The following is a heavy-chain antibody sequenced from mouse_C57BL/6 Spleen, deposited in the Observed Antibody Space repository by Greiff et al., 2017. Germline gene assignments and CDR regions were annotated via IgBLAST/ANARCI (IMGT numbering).Heavy chain of an antibody. V-gene: IGHV5-9-1*02. Sequence: EVKLVESGEGLVKPGGSLKLSCAASGFTFSSYAMSWVRQTPEKRLEWVAYISSGGDYIYYADTVKGRFTISRDNARNTLYLQMSSLKSEDTAMYYCTRDKLGLYYFDYWGQGTTLTVSS. CDR2: ISSGGDYI. CDR1: GFTFSSYA. J-gene: IGHJ2*01. D-gene: IGHD4-1*01. CDR3: TRDKLGLYYFDY.